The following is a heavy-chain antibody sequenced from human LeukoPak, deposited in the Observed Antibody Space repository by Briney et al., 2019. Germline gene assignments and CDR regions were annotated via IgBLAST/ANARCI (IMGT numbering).Heavy chain of an antibody. V-gene: IGHV4-59*02. J-gene: IGHJ4*02. D-gene: IGHD3-22*01. CDR1: GGSVTTYY. CDR3: AWDSTCNYDGSSHYGNFDY. CDR2: VYKGSTT. Sequence: PSETLSLTCSVSGGSVTTYYWSWMRQPPGKGLEWIGYVYKGSTTNYNPSLKSRVIISADTSKSYFSLKLSSVTAADTAVYYCAWDSTCNYDGSSHYGNFDYWRWGKGATVSS.